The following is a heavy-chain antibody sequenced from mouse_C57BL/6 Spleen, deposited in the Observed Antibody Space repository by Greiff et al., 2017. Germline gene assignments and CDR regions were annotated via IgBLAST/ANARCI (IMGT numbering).Heavy chain of an antibody. CDR3: ARSRSTMVKDYAMDY. V-gene: IGHV1-7*01. J-gene: IGHJ4*01. CDR1: GYTFTSYW. CDR2: INPSSGYT. D-gene: IGHD2-2*01. Sequence: VKLMESGAELAKPGASVKLSCKASGYTFTSYWMHWVKQRPGQGLEWIGYINPSSGYTKYNQKFKDKATLTADKYSSTAYMQLSSLTYEDSAVYYCARSRSTMVKDYAMDYWGQGTSVTVSS.